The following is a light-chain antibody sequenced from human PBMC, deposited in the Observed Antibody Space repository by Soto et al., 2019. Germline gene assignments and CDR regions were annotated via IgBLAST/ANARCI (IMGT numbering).Light chain of an antibody. CDR1: QDIGNS. CDR2: DAS. Sequence: DIQMTQSPSSLSASVGDRVTITCQASQDIGNSLNWYQKKPDKAPKLLIYDASNLESGVPSRFSGSGSETHFILTINSLQPEDFATYYCLHYNDLLFTFGPGTKVDMK. J-gene: IGKJ3*01. V-gene: IGKV1-33*01. CDR3: LHYNDLLFT.